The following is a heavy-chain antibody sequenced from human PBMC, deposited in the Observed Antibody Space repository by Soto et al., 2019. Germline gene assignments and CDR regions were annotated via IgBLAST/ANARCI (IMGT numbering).Heavy chain of an antibody. CDR1: GYSFTRYC. D-gene: IGHD2-21*02. J-gene: IGHJ6*02. CDR3: ARRSPTYCGGDCYSSLRGETSSLSYYYGMDV. CDR2: IYHGDSYN. V-gene: IGHV5-51*01. Sequence: GECLSISCEDSGYSFTRYCIVWVLQMPGKGLEWMGMIYHGDSYNRHSPSFQGQVTISADKSISTAYLQWSSLKASDTAMYYCARRSPTYCGGDCYSSLRGETSSLSYYYGMDVWGQGTTVTVSS.